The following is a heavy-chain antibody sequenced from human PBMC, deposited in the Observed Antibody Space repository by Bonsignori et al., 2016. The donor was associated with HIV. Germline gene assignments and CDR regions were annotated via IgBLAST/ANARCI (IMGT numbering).Heavy chain of an antibody. D-gene: IGHD1-26*01. J-gene: IGHJ6*03. CDR3: AKDRRSGSFLYYYYYYYMDV. Sequence: VRQAPGKGLEWVSVIYSGGSSTYYADSVKGRFTISRDNSKNTLYLQMNSLRAEDTAVYYCAKDRRSGSFLYYYYYYYMDVWGKGTTVTVSS. V-gene: IGHV3-23*03. CDR2: IYSGGSST.